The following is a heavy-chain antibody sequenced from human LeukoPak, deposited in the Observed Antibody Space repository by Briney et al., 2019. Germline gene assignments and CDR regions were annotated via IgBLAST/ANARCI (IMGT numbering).Heavy chain of an antibody. CDR1: GFTFSSYA. CDR2: ISYDGSNK. Sequence: PGGSLRLSCAASGFTFSSYAMHWVRQAPGKGLEWVAVISYDGSNKYYADSVKGRFTISRDNSKNTLYLQMNSLRAEDTAVYYCARCSGYYLNYFDYWGQGTLVTVSS. V-gene: IGHV3-30-3*01. J-gene: IGHJ4*02. D-gene: IGHD3-22*01. CDR3: ARCSGYYLNYFDY.